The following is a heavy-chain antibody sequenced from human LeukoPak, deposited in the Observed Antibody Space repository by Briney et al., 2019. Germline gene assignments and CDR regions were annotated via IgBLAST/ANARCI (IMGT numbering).Heavy chain of an antibody. CDR2: ISGSGGST. J-gene: IGHJ6*02. CDR1: GFTFSSYA. D-gene: IGHD3-10*01. CDR3: AKVLGRNTMVRGVRNSGMDV. Sequence: SGGSLRLSCAASGFTFSSYAMSWVRQAPGKGLEWVSAISGSGGSTYYADSVKGRFTISRDNSKNTLYLQMNSLRAEDTAVYYCAKVLGRNTMVRGVRNSGMDVWGQGTTVTVSS. V-gene: IGHV3-23*01.